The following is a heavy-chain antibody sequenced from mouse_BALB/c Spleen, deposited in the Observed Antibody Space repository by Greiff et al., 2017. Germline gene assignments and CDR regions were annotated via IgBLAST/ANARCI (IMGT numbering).Heavy chain of an antibody. CDR3: ARKDFAY. J-gene: IGHJ3*01. V-gene: IGHV5-17*02. CDR1: GFTFISFG. Sequence: DVKLVESGGGLLQPGGSRKLSCAAPGFTFISFGMHWVRQAPEKGLEWVAYISSGSSTIYYADTVKGRFTISRDNPKNTLFLQMTSLRSEDTAMYYCARKDFAYWGQGTLVTVSA. CDR2: ISSGSSTI.